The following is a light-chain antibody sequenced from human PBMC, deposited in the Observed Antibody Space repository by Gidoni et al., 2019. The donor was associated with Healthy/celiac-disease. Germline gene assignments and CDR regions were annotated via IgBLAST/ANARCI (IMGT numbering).Light chain of an antibody. CDR2: QDS. Sequence: SYELTQPPAVSVSPGQTASITCYGDKLGEKYACWYQQKPGQSPVLVIYQDSKRPSGIPERFSGSNSGNTATLTISGTQAMDEADYYCQAWDSSTGVFGGGTKLTVL. V-gene: IGLV3-1*01. CDR3: QAWDSSTGV. J-gene: IGLJ2*01. CDR1: KLGEKY.